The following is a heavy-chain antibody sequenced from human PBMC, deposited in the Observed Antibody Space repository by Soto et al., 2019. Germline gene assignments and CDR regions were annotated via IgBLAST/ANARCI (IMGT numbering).Heavy chain of an antibody. V-gene: IGHV4-39*01. D-gene: IGHD6-13*01. Sequence: SETLSLTCTVSGGSISSSSYYWGWTRQPPGKGREWIGSIYYRGSTYGNPSLKSRVTISGDTSKNQFSLKLSSVTAADTAVYYCARHGIAAAVTGWFDPWGQGTLVTVSS. CDR3: ARHGIAAAVTGWFDP. J-gene: IGHJ5*02. CDR1: GGSISSSSYY. CDR2: IYYRGST.